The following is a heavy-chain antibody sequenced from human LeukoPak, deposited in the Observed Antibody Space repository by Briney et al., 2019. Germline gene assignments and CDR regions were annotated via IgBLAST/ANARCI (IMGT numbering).Heavy chain of an antibody. CDR3: ARPYYDFWSGFDAFDI. J-gene: IGHJ3*02. CDR2: IYHSGST. Sequence: SETLSLTCAVSGYSISSGYYWGWIRQPPGKGLEWIGSIYHSGSTYYNPSLKSRVTTSVDTSKNQFSLKLSSVTAADTAVYYCARPYYDFWSGFDAFDIWGQGTMVTVSS. CDR1: GYSISSGYY. D-gene: IGHD3-3*01. V-gene: IGHV4-38-2*01.